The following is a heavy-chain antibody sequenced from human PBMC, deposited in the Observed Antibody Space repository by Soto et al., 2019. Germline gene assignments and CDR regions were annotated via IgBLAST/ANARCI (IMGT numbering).Heavy chain of an antibody. J-gene: IGHJ4*02. V-gene: IGHV1-46*01. Sequence: ASVKVSCKASGYTFTHYYIHWVRQAPGQGLEWMGMINPSGGSTSYAQKFQGRLTMTTDASTNTVYKELSSLRSGDTAVYFCARPPFPGCINAICYPLDFWGQGALVTVSS. CDR2: INPSGGST. CDR3: ARPPFPGCINAICYPLDF. CDR1: GYTFTHYY. D-gene: IGHD2-8*01.